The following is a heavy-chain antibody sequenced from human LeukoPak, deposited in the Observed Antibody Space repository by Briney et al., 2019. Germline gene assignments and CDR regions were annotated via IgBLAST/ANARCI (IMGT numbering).Heavy chain of an antibody. J-gene: IGHJ5*02. V-gene: IGHV3-33*06. CDR1: GFTFSSYG. CDR3: AKDAGYSSTTRWFDP. CDR2: IWYDGSNK. Sequence: PGRSLRLSCAASGFTFSSYGMHWVRQAPGKGLEWVAVIWYDGSNKYYADSVKGRFTISRDNSKNTLYLQMNSLRAEDTAVYYCAKDAGYSSTTRWFDPWGQGTLVTVSS. D-gene: IGHD6-13*01.